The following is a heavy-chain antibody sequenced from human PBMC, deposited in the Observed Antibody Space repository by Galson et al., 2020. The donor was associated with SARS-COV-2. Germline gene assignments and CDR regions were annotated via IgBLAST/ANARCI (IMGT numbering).Heavy chain of an antibody. D-gene: IGHD4-17*01. CDR3: ATTVTTSYGMGV. J-gene: IGHJ6*02. CDR1: GFAVSSNY. Sequence: METGGSLRLSCAASGFAVSSNYMSWVRRAPGKGLEWVSVIYSGGRTYYADSVKGRFTISRDNSKNTLYLQMNSLKAEDTAVYYCATTVTTSYGMGVWGQGTTVTVSS. CDR2: IYSGGRT. V-gene: IGHV3-53*01.